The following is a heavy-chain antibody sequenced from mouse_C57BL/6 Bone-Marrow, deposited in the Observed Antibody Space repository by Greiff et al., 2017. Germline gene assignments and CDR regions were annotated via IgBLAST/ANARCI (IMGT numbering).Heavy chain of an antibody. D-gene: IGHD1-1*01. V-gene: IGHV1-64*01. J-gene: IGHJ2*01. Sequence: QVQLQQSGAELVKPGASVKLSCKASGYTFTSYWMHWVKQRPGQGLEWIGMIHPNSGSTNYNEKFKSKATLTVDKSSSTAYMQLSSLTSEDSAVYYCANYYGSRRDYFDYWGQGTTLTVSS. CDR2: IHPNSGST. CDR1: GYTFTSYW. CDR3: ANYYGSRRDYFDY.